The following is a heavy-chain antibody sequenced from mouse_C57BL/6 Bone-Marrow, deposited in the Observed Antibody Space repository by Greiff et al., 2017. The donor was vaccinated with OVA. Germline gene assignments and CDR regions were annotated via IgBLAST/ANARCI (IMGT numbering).Heavy chain of an antibody. J-gene: IGHJ3*01. V-gene: IGHV1-81*01. Sequence: VKLMESGAELARPGASVKLSCKASGYTFTSYGISWVKQRTGQGLEWIGEIYPRSGNTYYNEKFKGKATLTADKSSSTAYMELRSLTSEDSAVYFCARGGSSYPGWFAYWGQGTLVTVSA. D-gene: IGHD1-1*01. CDR2: IYPRSGNT. CDR1: GYTFTSYG. CDR3: ARGGSSYPGWFAY.